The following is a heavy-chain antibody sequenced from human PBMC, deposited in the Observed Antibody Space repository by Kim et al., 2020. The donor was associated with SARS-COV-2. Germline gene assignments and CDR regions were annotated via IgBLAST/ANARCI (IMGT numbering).Heavy chain of an antibody. V-gene: IGHV1-2*02. J-gene: IGHJ5*02. Sequence: AQKFQGRVTKTRDTSISTAYMGLSRLRADDTAVYYCARGGVAEKENWFDPWGQGTLVTVSS. D-gene: IGHD6-19*01. CDR3: ARGGVAEKENWFDP.